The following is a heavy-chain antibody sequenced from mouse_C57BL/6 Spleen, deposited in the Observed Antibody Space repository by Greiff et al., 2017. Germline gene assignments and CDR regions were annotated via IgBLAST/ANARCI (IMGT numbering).Heavy chain of an antibody. CDR1: GFTFSSYA. D-gene: IGHD1-2*01. Sequence: EVQLVESGEGLVQPGGSLKLSCAASGFTFSSYAMSWVRQTPEKGLEWVAYISSGGDYIYYADTVKGRFTISRDNARNTLYLQMSSLKSEDTAMYYCTRKDYGSFAYWGQGTLVTVSA. J-gene: IGHJ3*01. V-gene: IGHV5-9-1*02. CDR3: TRKDYGSFAY. CDR2: ISSGGDYI.